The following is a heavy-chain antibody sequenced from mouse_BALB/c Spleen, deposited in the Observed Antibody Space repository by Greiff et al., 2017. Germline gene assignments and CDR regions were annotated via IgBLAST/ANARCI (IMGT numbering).Heavy chain of an antibody. Sequence: EVQGVESGAELVKPGASVKLSCTASGFNIKDTYMHWVKQRPEQGLEWIGRIDPANGNTKYDPKFQGKATITADTSSNTAYLQLSSLTSEDTAVYYCARSFYDGFAYWGQGTLVTVSA. D-gene: IGHD2-1*01. CDR1: GFNIKDTY. J-gene: IGHJ3*01. CDR2: IDPANGNT. V-gene: IGHV14-3*02. CDR3: ARSFYDGFAY.